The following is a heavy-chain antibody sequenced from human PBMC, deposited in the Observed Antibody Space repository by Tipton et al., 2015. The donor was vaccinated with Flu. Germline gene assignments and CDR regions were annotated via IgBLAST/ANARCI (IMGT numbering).Heavy chain of an antibody. V-gene: IGHV4-34*01. CDR3: VGHCSGGRCSHTFEI. J-gene: IGHJ3*02. D-gene: IGHD2-15*01. Sequence: TLSLTCAVYGGPFSGYYWSWIRQPPGKGLEWNGEITHSGGTNYNPSLKSRVTISGDTSKNQFSLTLSSVTAADTAVFYCVGHCSGGRCSHTFEIWGQGTMVTVSS. CDR1: GGPFSGYY. CDR2: ITHSGGT.